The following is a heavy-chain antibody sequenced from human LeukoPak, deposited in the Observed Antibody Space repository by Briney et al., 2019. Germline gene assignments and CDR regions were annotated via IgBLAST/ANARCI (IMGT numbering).Heavy chain of an antibody. V-gene: IGHV3-23*01. CDR2: MSGTGGRT. Sequence: GGSLRLSCAASGFTFDTYAMTWVRQAPGKGLEWVLTMSGTGGRTFYGDSVRGRFTISRDRSKNTLYLQLNSLRPEDTAIYYCAKEGSSWNVDYWGQGTLVTVSS. CDR3: AKEGSSWNVDY. J-gene: IGHJ4*02. D-gene: IGHD6-13*01. CDR1: GFTFDTYA.